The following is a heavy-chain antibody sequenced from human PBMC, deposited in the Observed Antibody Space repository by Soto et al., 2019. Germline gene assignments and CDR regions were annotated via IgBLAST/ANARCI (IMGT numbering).Heavy chain of an antibody. CDR3: TSPYGSDRYYYYMDV. CDR1: GFTFSGSA. Sequence: GSLRLSCAASGFTFSGSAMHWVRQASGKGLEWVGRIRSKANSYATAYAASVKGRFTISRDDSKNTAYLQMNSLKTEDTAVYYCTSPYGSDRYYYYMDVWGKGTTVTVSS. J-gene: IGHJ6*03. V-gene: IGHV3-73*01. CDR2: IRSKANSYAT. D-gene: IGHD3-10*01.